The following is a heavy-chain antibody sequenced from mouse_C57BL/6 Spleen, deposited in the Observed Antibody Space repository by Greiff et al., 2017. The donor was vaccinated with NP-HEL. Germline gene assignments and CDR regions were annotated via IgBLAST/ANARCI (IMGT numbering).Heavy chain of an antibody. CDR3: ARGLRDYLDY. CDR2: IYPGDGDT. CDR1: GYAFSSSW. J-gene: IGHJ2*01. V-gene: IGHV1-82*01. Sequence: VQLQESGPELVKPGASVKISCKASGYAFSSSWMNWVKQRPGKGLEWIGRIYPGDGDTNYNGKFKGKATLTADKSSSTAYMQLSSLTSEDSAVYFCARGLRDYLDYWGQGTTLTVSS.